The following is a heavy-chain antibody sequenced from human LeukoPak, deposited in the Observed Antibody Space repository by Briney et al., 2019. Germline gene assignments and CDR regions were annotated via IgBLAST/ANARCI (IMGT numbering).Heavy chain of an antibody. Sequence: GRSLRLSCAASGFTFSTYGMHWVRQAPGEGLEWVAVIWYDGSNKYYADSVKGRFTISRDNSKNTLYLQMNSLRAEDTAVYYCARDIGIAAAGTLDYWGQGTLVTVSS. J-gene: IGHJ4*02. CDR2: IWYDGSNK. CDR1: GFTFSTYG. CDR3: ARDIGIAAAGTLDY. D-gene: IGHD6-13*01. V-gene: IGHV3-33*01.